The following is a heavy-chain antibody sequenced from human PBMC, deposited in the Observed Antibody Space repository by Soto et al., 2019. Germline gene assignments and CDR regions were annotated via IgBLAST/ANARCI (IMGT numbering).Heavy chain of an antibody. V-gene: IGHV4-39*01. CDR3: ARHPFGGYAFDS. CDR1: GASSNSNVHC. D-gene: IGHD3-16*01. J-gene: IGHJ4*02. CDR2: VFYTGSP. Sequence: SETLPLTWTVSGASSNSNVHCWGWVRQSPGKGLEWIASVFYTGSPYHNPSLESRVSISVDTSDNQFSLKVTSVTAADTGIYYCARHPFGGYAFDSWGQGTLVTVSS.